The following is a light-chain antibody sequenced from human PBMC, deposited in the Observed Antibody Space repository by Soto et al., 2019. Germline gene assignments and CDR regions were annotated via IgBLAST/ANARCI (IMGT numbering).Light chain of an antibody. CDR3: QQYNNWPLQT. CDR2: AAS. Sequence: ETVMTQSPATLSVSPVERATLSCRASQSVNSNLAWYQKKPGQAPRLLIYAASTRATGIPARFSGSGSGTEFTLTISSLQSEDLAVYYCQQYNNWPLQTFGQGTKVDIK. CDR1: QSVNSN. V-gene: IGKV3-15*01. J-gene: IGKJ1*01.